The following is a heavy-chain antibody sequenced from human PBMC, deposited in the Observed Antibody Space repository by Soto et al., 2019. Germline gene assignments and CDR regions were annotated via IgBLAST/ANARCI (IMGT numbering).Heavy chain of an antibody. J-gene: IGHJ5*02. CDR2: INGDGRTT. CDR3: ARAAYGEYWFDP. Sequence: EVQLVESGGGVVPPGGSLRLSCAASGFTFSAYWMHWVRQAPGKGLMWVSRINGDGRTTSYADSVKGRFTISRENAKNTLYLQMNSLRAEDTAVYYCARAAYGEYWFDPWVQGTLVTVSS. V-gene: IGHV3-74*01. D-gene: IGHD4-17*01. CDR1: GFTFSAYW.